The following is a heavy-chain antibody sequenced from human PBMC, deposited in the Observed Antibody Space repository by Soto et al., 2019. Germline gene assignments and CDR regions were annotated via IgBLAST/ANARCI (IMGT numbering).Heavy chain of an antibody. Sequence: QITLKESGPALVKPTQTLTLTCTFSGFSLSTSGVGVGWIRQPPGKALEWLALIYWDDDKRYSPSLKSRLTITNDTSKNQVVLTMTNIDPVDTATYYYAHMIVLVPAIFEGVFNHWGQGTLVTVSS. CDR1: GFSLSTSGVG. D-gene: IGHD2-2*01. J-gene: IGHJ5*02. CDR2: IYWDDDK. CDR3: AHMIVLVPAIFEGVFNH. V-gene: IGHV2-5*02.